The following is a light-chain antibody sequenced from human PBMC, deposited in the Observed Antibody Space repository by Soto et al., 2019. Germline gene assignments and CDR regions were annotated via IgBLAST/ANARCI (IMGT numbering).Light chain of an antibody. V-gene: IGKV1-39*01. CDR2: AAS. CDR3: QQSYSTPRT. Sequence: DIQMTQSPSSLSASVGGRVTITCRASQSISSYLNWYQQKPGRAPKLLIYAASSLQSGVPSRFSGSGSGTDFTLTISSLQPEDFATYYCQQSYSTPRTFGQGTRLENK. CDR1: QSISSY. J-gene: IGKJ5*01.